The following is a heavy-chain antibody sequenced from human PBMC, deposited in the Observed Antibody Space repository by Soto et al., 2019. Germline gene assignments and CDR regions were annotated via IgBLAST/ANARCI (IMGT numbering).Heavy chain of an antibody. CDR3: ARHDRHSGSRIGY. J-gene: IGHJ4*02. CDR1: GGSISSSSYY. V-gene: IGHV4-39*01. Sequence: QLQLQESGPGLVKPSETLSLTCTVSGGSISSSSYYWGWIRQPPGKGLEWIGSIYYSGSTYYNPSLKSRVTLSVDTSKNQFSLKPSSVTAADTAVYYCARHDRHSGSRIGYWGQGTLVTVSS. D-gene: IGHD1-26*01. CDR2: IYYSGST.